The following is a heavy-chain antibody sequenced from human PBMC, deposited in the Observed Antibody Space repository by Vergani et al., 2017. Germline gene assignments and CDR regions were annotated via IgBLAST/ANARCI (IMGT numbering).Heavy chain of an antibody. CDR1: GFTFSTYA. V-gene: IGHV3-23*01. Sequence: EVQLLESGGGLVQPGGSLRLSCAASGFTFSTYAMSWVRQGPGKGLEWVSAIGVSGGTTYYADSVRGRFTISRDNSKNTLYLQMISLRAEDTAVYYCAKEPWSSSWYPLGYFDYWGQGTLVTVSS. CDR3: AKEPWSSSWYPLGYFDY. D-gene: IGHD6-13*01. J-gene: IGHJ4*02. CDR2: IGVSGGTT.